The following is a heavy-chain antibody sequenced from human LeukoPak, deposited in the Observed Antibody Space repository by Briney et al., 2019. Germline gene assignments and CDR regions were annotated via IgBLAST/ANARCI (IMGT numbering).Heavy chain of an antibody. CDR2: IANEATNYAT. CDR3: VRHRTAGIGENWFDP. V-gene: IGHV3-73*01. J-gene: IGHJ5*02. CDR1: GLSFTDSG. D-gene: IGHD3-10*01. Sequence: GGSLKLSCAASGLSFTDSGFHWVRHASGKGLEWVARIANEATNYATAYAASVKGRFTIYRDNSKETAYLQMNSLKTEDTAVYYCVRHRTAGIGENWFDPWGQGTLVTVSS.